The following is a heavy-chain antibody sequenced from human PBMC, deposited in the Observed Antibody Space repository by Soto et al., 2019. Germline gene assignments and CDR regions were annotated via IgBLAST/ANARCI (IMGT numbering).Heavy chain of an antibody. J-gene: IGHJ4*02. CDR3: ERFKFTKWELAPVDY. V-gene: IGHV1-18*01. Sequence: GASVKVSCKASGYTFTSYGISWVRQAPGQGLEWMGWISAYNGNTNYAQKLQGRVTMTTDTSTSTAYMELRSLRSDDTAVYYCERFKFTKWELAPVDYWGQGTLVNVSS. D-gene: IGHD1-26*01. CDR1: GYTFTSYG. CDR2: ISAYNGNT.